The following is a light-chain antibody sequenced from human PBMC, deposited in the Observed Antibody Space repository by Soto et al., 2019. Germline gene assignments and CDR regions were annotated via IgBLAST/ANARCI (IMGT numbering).Light chain of an antibody. CDR1: TSNIGSNY. Sequence: QSVLTQPPSASGTPGQGVTISCSGSTSNIGSNYVYWYQQLPGTAPKLLIYRNNQRPSGVPDRFSGSKSGTSASLAISGLRSDHEADYLCETWDDSLNGFYVFGTGTKVTVL. J-gene: IGLJ1*01. V-gene: IGLV1-47*01. CDR2: RNN. CDR3: ETWDDSLNGFYV.